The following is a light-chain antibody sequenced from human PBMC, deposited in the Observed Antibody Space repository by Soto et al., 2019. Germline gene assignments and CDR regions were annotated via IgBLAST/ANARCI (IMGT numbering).Light chain of an antibody. CDR2: KAS. J-gene: IGKJ5*01. Sequence: DIQMTQSPSTLSGSVGDRVTITCRASQTISSWLAWYQQRPGKPPNLLIYKASTLASGVPSRFSGSGSGTEFTLTINSLQPDDFATYDCQQLNNYPLTFGQATRLEIK. V-gene: IGKV1-5*03. CDR1: QTISSW. CDR3: QQLNNYPLT.